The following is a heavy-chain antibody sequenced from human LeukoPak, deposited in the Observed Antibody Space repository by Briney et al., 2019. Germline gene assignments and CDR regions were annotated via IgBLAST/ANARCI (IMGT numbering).Heavy chain of an antibody. CDR1: GGSMCISTCI. CDR3: PRAGYPNRMLDAYEI. CDR2: IHYSGST. D-gene: IGHD5-18*01. J-gene: IGHJ3*02. V-gene: IGHV4-39*01. Sequence: SETLANTCAVSGGSMCISTCIWSWIRQPPGKGLEWIGSIHYSGSTYYKPSLKSRVTISVDTSKNQFSLKLSSVTAADTAVYYGPRAGYPNRMLDAYEICARVTMFTVSS.